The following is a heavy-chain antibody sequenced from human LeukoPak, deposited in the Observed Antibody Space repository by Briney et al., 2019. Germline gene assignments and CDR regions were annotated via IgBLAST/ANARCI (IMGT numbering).Heavy chain of an antibody. Sequence: GGSLRLSCAASGFTFSSYEMNWVRQAPGKGLEWVSYISSSGSTIYYADSVKGRFTISRDNAKNSLYLQMNSLRAEDTAVYCCARDGSMVRGVIKPSAFDIWGQGTMVTVSS. CDR1: GFTFSSYE. D-gene: IGHD3-10*01. J-gene: IGHJ3*02. V-gene: IGHV3-48*03. CDR2: ISSSGSTI. CDR3: ARDGSMVRGVIKPSAFDI.